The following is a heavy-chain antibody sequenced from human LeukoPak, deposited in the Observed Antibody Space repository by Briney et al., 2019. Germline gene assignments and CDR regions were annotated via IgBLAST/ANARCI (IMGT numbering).Heavy chain of an antibody. CDR2: MNPDGSLK. V-gene: IGHV3-7*03. J-gene: IGHJ4*02. D-gene: IGHD5-24*01. CDR3: ARGVATTPFDY. CDR1: GFTFSTSW. Sequence: GGSLRLSCAASGFTFSTSWMSWVRQTPGKGLEWVADMNPDGSLKSYGDSVKGRFTISRDNAKNSLYLQMNSLRAEDTAVYYCARGVATTPFDYWGQGTLVTVSS.